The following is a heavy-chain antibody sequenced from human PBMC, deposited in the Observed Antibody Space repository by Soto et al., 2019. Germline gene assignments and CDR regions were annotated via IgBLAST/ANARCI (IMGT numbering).Heavy chain of an antibody. D-gene: IGHD3-16*01. CDR2: IFSSGTT. CDR3: ARVPSPFDYYYAMDV. Sequence: TFADYAMSWVRQAPGKGLEWIGYIFSSGTTYYNPSLKSRLTMSLDTSQNQFSLRLASVTDADSAVYYCARVPSPFDYYYAMDVWGQGTTVTVSS. V-gene: IGHV4-30-4*08. J-gene: IGHJ6*02. CDR1: TFADYA.